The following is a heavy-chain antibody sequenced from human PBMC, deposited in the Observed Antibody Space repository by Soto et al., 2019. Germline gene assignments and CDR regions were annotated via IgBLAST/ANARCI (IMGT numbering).Heavy chain of an antibody. D-gene: IGHD1-20*01. Sequence: QVQLQESGPGLVKPSETLSLTCTVSGGSIYSSSYSWGWIRQPPGKGLEWIGSIYYSGTTSYNPSLKSRVTISVDTSKSQFSLKLSSVTAADTAVFYCARQTNFHGNNRFFDYWVQGTLVTVSS. CDR2: IYYSGTT. CDR1: GGSIYSSSYS. CDR3: ARQTNFHGNNRFFDY. V-gene: IGHV4-39*01. J-gene: IGHJ4*02.